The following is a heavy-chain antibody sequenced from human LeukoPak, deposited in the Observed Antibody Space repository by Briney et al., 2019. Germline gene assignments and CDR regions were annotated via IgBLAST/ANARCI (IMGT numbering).Heavy chain of an antibody. CDR3: ARGGLGFGELSWFDP. V-gene: IGHV3-48*03. CDR1: GFTFSNYE. Sequence: PGGSLRLSCAVSGFTFSNYEMNWVRQAPGQGLEWVSYISSSGSTIYYADSVKGRFTISRDNAKNSLYLQMNSLRAEDTAVYYCARGGLGFGELSWFDPWGQGTLVTVSS. CDR2: ISSSGSTI. J-gene: IGHJ5*02. D-gene: IGHD3-10*01.